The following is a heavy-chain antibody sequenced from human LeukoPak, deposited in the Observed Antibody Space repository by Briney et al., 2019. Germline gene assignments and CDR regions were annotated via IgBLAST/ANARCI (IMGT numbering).Heavy chain of an antibody. J-gene: IGHJ4*02. Sequence: SETLSLTCAVSGGSISSSSYNWGWIRQPPGKGLEWIGSIYYSGNTYYNPSLKSRVTISVDTSKNQFSLKLSSVTAADTALYYCARLRIKTSCYTSDYWGQGTLVTVSS. CDR3: ARLRIKTSCYTSDY. CDR1: GGSISSSSYN. V-gene: IGHV4-39*01. CDR2: IYYSGNT. D-gene: IGHD2-2*02.